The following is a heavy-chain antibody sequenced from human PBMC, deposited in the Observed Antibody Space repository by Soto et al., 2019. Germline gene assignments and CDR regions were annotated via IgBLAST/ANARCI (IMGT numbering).Heavy chain of an antibody. J-gene: IGHJ4*02. CDR2: ISFDGSNK. Sequence: QPGGSLRLSCATSGFTFSDYGMHWVRQAPGKGLEWVTVISFDGSNKYYADSVKGRFTISRDNSKNTLSLQMNSLRDEDTATYFCARGGEGKMYYNSWSGYYTSVYWGQGTQVTVSS. V-gene: IGHV3-30*03. D-gene: IGHD3-3*01. CDR1: GFTFSDYG. CDR3: ARGGEGKMYYNSWSGYYTSVY.